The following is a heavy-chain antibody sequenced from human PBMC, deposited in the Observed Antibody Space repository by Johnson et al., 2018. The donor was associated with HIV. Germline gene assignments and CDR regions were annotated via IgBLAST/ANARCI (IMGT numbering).Heavy chain of an antibody. CDR2: ISYDEIDK. V-gene: IGHV3-30*03. CDR3: ARGAQEMVTIWNAFDI. D-gene: IGHD5-24*01. CDR1: GFTFHDYG. Sequence: QVQLVESGGGVVRPGGSLRLSCAASGFTFHDYGMTWVRQAPGKGLEWVAVISYDEIDKYYADSVTGRFTVSRDNSKNTLYLQRNSLRGEDTAVYCWARGAQEMVTIWNAFDIWGQGTMVTVSS. J-gene: IGHJ3*02.